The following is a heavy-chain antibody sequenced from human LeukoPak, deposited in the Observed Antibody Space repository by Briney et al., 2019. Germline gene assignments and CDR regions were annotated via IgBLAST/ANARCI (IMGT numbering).Heavy chain of an antibody. D-gene: IGHD2-2*01. CDR1: GYTFTSYG. V-gene: IGHV1-18*01. CDR2: ISAYNGNT. J-gene: IGHJ4*02. CDR3: ARDRYCSSTSCYDFWGYYFDY. Sequence: ASVKVSCKASGYTFTSYGISWVRQAPGQGLEWMGWISAYNGNTNNAQKFQGRVTMTTDTSTSTAYMELRSLRSDDTAVYYCARDRYCSSTSCYDFWGYYFDYWGQGTLVTVSS.